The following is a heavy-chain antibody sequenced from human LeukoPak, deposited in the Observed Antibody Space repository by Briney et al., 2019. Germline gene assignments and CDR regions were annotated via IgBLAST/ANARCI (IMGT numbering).Heavy chain of an antibody. CDR1: GYTFTSYG. J-gene: IGHJ6*02. CDR3: AGGYGAQHYYYYYGMDV. D-gene: IGHD2-15*01. V-gene: IGHV1-18*01. Sequence: GASVKVSCTASGYTFTSYGISWVRQAPGQGLEWMGWISAYNGNTNYAQKLQGRVTMTTDTSTSTAYMELRSLRSDDTAVYYCAGGYGAQHYYYYYGMDVWGQGTTVTVSS. CDR2: ISAYNGNT.